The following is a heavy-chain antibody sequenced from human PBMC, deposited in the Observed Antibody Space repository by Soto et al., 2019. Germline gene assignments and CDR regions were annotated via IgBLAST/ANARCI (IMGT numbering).Heavy chain of an antibody. CDR1: GFTFSSYA. CDR3: AKDRGGYSSSPRDAFDI. Sequence: VGSLRLSCAASGFTFSSYAMSWVRQAPGKGLEWVSAISGSGGSTYYADSVKGRFTISRDNSKNTLYLQMNSLRAEDTAVYYCAKDRGGYSSSPRDAFDIWGQGAMVTVSS. D-gene: IGHD6-6*01. CDR2: ISGSGGST. V-gene: IGHV3-23*01. J-gene: IGHJ3*02.